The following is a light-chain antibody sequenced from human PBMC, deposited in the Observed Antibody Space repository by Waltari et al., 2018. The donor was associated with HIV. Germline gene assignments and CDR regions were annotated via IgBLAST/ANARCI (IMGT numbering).Light chain of an antibody. Sequence: HSALTQPASVSGSPGQSITISCTGASSDVGNYNLVSWYQQHPGKAPKLLIYEVTKRPSGISNRFSGSKSGNTASRTSCGLQAEDEADYYCCSCAGSPYVLGSGTKVTVL. CDR1: SSDVGNYNL. CDR3: CSCAGSPYV. V-gene: IGLV2-23*02. J-gene: IGLJ1*01. CDR2: EVT.